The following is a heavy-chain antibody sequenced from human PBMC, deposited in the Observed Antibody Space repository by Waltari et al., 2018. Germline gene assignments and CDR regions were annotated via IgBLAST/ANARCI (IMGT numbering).Heavy chain of an antibody. CDR1: GGSISSYY. Sequence: QVQLQESGPGLVKPSETLSLTCTVSGGSISSYYWSWIRQPPGKGLEGIGYIYYSGSTNYNHSLKSRVTISVDTSKNQFSLKLSSVTAADTAVYYCARGPEWEPYYFDYWGQGTLVTVSS. CDR3: ARGPEWEPYYFDY. J-gene: IGHJ4*02. D-gene: IGHD1-26*01. V-gene: IGHV4-59*01. CDR2: IYYSGST.